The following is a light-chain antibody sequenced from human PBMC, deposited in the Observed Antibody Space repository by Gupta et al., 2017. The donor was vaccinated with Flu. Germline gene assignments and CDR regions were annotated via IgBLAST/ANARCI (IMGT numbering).Light chain of an antibody. Sequence: RLTITCQASQAISNYRNWDQQKPGKAPKLLIYDASTLDAGVPSRFSGSGSGTDSTFTISSLQPEDVATYYCQQYDNLPPTVTFGPGTKVDIK. V-gene: IGKV1-33*01. CDR2: DAS. J-gene: IGKJ3*01. CDR1: QAISNY. CDR3: QQYDNLPPTVT.